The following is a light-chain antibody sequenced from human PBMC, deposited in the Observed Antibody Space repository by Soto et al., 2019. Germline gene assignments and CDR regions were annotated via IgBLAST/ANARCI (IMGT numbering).Light chain of an antibody. V-gene: IGKV3-15*01. CDR1: QSVRSN. CDR3: HHYNIWTA. CDR2: GAS. Sequence: EIMMTQSPATLSVSPGDRATLSCRASQSVRSNLAWYQQKPVQSPRLLIYGASTRATGVPARFSGSGSGTEFTLTIISLQSEDFAFYYCHHYNIWTAFGQVTKVEIK. J-gene: IGKJ1*01.